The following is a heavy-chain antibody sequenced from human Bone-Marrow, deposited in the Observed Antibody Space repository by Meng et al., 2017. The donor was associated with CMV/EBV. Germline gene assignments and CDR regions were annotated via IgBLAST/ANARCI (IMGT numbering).Heavy chain of an antibody. CDR3: AKSRGYFQFDL. CDR1: GLTFSTYG. D-gene: IGHD2/OR15-2a*01. CDR2: IGAAETT. J-gene: IGHJ2*01. Sequence: GGSLRLSCAASGLTFSTYGMSWVRQAPGKGLEWLSHIGAAETTNYADSVKGRFTISRDNSKNTLYLQMNSLRAEDTAVYYCAKSRGYFQFDLWGRGTLVTVYS. V-gene: IGHV3-23*01.